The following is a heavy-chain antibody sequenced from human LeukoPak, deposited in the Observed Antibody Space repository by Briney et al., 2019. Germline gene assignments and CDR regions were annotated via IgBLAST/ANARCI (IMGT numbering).Heavy chain of an antibody. CDR1: GFTFSSYG. D-gene: IGHD4-17*01. V-gene: IGHV3-30*03. Sequence: PGRSLRLSCAASGFTFSSYGMHWVRQAPGKGLEWVAVISYDGSNKYYADSVKGRFTISRDNFKNTLYLQMNSLRAEDTAVYYCHTLRDAFDIWGQGTMVTVSS. J-gene: IGHJ3*02. CDR2: ISYDGSNK. CDR3: HTLRDAFDI.